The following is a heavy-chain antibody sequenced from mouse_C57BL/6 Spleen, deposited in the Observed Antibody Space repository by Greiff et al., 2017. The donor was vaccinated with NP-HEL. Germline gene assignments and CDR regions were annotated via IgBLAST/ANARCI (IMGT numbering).Heavy chain of an antibody. CDR1: GFTFSDYC. CDR3: TRGGNDYFDY. V-gene: IGHV5-12*01. D-gene: IGHD2-3*01. CDR2: ISNGGGST. J-gene: IGHJ2*01. Sequence: EVHLVESGGGLVQPGGSLKISCAASGFTFSDYCMYWVRQTPEKRLEWVAYISNGGGSTYYPDTVKGRFTISRDSAKNTLYLQMSRLKSEDTAMYYCTRGGNDYFDYWGQGTTLTVSS.